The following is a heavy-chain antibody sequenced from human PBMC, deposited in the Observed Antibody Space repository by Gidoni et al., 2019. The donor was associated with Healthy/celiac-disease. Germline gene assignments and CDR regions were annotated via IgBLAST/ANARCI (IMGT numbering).Heavy chain of an antibody. CDR3: ARAAGGYDSSGYYTKDWYFDL. Sequence: QVQLVQSGAAVKKPGSSVKVSCKASGGTFSSYTISWGRQAPGQGLEWMGRIIPILGIANYAQKCQGRVTITADKSTSTAYMELSSLRSEDTAVYYCARAAGGYDSSGYYTKDWYFDLWGRGTLVTVSS. CDR2: IIPILGIA. CDR1: GGTFSSYT. V-gene: IGHV1-69*02. D-gene: IGHD3-22*01. J-gene: IGHJ2*01.